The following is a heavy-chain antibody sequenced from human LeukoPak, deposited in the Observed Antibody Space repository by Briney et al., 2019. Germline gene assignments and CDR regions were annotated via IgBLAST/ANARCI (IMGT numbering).Heavy chain of an antibody. CDR2: NYQSGST. V-gene: IGHV4-30-2*01. D-gene: IGHD6-13*01. CDR3: ERVRSSSPRCAGMDV. CDR1: GDSISRGGYL. J-gene: IGHJ6*04. Sequence: SETLSLTCAVSGDSISRGGYLWSWIRQPPGKGLYWHWYNYQSGSTYYNPSLKSRVTISVDWSKNHFSLKLSSVADEDTAVYYYERVRSSSPRCAGMDVWGKVTTVTV.